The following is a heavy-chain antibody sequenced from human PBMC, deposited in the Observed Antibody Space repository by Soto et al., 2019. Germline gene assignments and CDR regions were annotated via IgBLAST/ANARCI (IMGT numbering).Heavy chain of an antibody. Sequence: VQLMQSGAEVTKPGSSVKVSCKASGGTFSSHSINWVRQAPGQGLEWMGGIITLFGPSNYAQNFQGRVTITADQSTSTAYMELNSLTSDDTAVYYCAREVGYGDFSAALLDWGQGTLVTVSS. CDR2: IITLFGPS. D-gene: IGHD2-21*02. CDR3: AREVGYGDFSAALLD. CDR1: GGTFSSHS. J-gene: IGHJ4*02. V-gene: IGHV1-69*01.